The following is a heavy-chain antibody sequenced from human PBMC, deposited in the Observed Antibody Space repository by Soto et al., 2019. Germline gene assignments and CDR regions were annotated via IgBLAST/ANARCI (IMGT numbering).Heavy chain of an antibody. CDR3: ARQVTVRGDTQRYYFDY. Sequence: QLQLQESGPGLVKPSETLSLTCTVSGGSISSSSYYWGWIRQPPGKGLEWIGSLYYSGSTYYNPTLKSRVTISSDTSKNQFCPKLTSVTAADTAVYYCARQVTVRGDTQRYYFDYWGQGTLVTVSS. D-gene: IGHD3-10*01. CDR1: GGSISSSSYY. CDR2: LYYSGST. J-gene: IGHJ4*02. V-gene: IGHV4-39*01.